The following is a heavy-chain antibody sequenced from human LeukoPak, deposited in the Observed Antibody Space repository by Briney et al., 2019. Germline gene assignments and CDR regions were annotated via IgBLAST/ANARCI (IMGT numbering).Heavy chain of an antibody. V-gene: IGHV3-15*01. CDR2: IKSTANGGTI. J-gene: IGHJ4*02. Sequence: SGGSLRLSCAASGLTFNNAWMNWVRQTPEKGLEWVGLIKSTANGGTIDYAAPVKGRFTISRDDSKNTLYLQMNSLKIEDTATYYCTREYSGSFDYWGQGALVTVSS. D-gene: IGHD1-26*01. CDR3: TREYSGSFDY. CDR1: GLTFNNAW.